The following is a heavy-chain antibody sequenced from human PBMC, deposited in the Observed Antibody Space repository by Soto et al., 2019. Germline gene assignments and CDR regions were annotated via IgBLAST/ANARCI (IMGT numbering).Heavy chain of an antibody. CDR3: ARLTRYLLRYYYYYMDV. D-gene: IGHD3-3*01. J-gene: IGHJ6*03. CDR2: INHSGST. CDR1: GGSFSGYY. Sequence: SETLSLTCAVYGGSFSGYYWSWIRQPPGKGLEWIGEINHSGSTNYNPSLKSRVTISVDTSKNQFSLKLSSVTAADTAVYYCARLTRYLLRYYYYYMDVWGKGTTVT. V-gene: IGHV4-34*01.